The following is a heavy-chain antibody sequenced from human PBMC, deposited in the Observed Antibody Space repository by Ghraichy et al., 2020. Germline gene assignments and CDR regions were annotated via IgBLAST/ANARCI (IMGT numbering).Heavy chain of an antibody. Sequence: SETLSLTCSVSGGSLGTYYWSWIRQPPGKGLEWIGYVYHSGSTNYNPSLKSRVTISVDTSKNQFYLKLSSVTTADTAVYYCARTLTGYTTGLYWFDPWGQGTLVTVSS. CDR2: VYHSGST. J-gene: IGHJ5*02. V-gene: IGHV4-59*08. CDR1: GGSLGTYY. CDR3: ARTLTGYTTGLYWFDP. D-gene: IGHD6-19*01.